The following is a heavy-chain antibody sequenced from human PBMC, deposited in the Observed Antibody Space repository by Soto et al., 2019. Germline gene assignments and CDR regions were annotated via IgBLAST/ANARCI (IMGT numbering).Heavy chain of an antibody. D-gene: IGHD3-10*01. Sequence: SVKISCKTSGGIFSDYALSWVRRAPGQGLEWMGRIIPIFGTTIYAQKFHGRVTITADEPTSTAFMELSSLRSEDTAVYYCARQMNRGVIFDYWGQGTLVTVSS. CDR1: GGIFSDYA. CDR2: IIPIFGTT. V-gene: IGHV1-69*13. J-gene: IGHJ4*02. CDR3: ARQMNRGVIFDY.